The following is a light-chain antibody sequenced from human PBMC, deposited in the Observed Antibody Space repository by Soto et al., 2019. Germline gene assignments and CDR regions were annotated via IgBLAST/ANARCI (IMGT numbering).Light chain of an antibody. CDR3: QQVYVYPST. V-gene: IGKV2D-30*01. CDR1: QSLVDSDGNTY. Sequence: DVVMTQSPLSLPVTLGQPASISCRSSQSLVDSDGNTYLAWYQQKPGKAPNLLIYAASTLQSGVPSRFSGGGSGTDFTLTISSLQPEDFATYYCQQVYVYPSTFGGGTKVDIK. CDR2: AAS. J-gene: IGKJ4*01.